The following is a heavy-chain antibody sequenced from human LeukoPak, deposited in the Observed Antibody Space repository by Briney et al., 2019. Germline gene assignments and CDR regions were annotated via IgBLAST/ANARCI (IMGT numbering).Heavy chain of an antibody. V-gene: IGHV3-23*01. CDR1: GFTFSSYA. D-gene: IGHD3-22*01. CDR2: IVGSGGPT. CDR3: AGGYYFDY. Sequence: PGGSLRLSCAASGFTFSSYAMSWVRQAPGKGLEWVSSIVGSGGPTYYADSVKGRFTISRDNSKNTLYLQMNSLRAKDTAVYYCAGGYYFDYWGQGTLVTVSS. J-gene: IGHJ4*02.